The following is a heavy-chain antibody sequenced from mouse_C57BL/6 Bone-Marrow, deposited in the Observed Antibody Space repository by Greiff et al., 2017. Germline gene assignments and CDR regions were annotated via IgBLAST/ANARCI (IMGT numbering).Heavy chain of an antibody. CDR3: ARGIYYDYDVDY. V-gene: IGHV1-64*01. Sequence: VQLQQPGAELVKPGASVKLSCKASGYTFTSYWMHWVKQRPGQGLEWIGMIQPNSGSTNYNEKFKSKATLTLDKSSSTAYMQRSSLTSEDSAVYYCARGIYYDYDVDYWGQGTTLTVSS. D-gene: IGHD2-4*01. J-gene: IGHJ2*01. CDR1: GYTFTSYW. CDR2: IQPNSGST.